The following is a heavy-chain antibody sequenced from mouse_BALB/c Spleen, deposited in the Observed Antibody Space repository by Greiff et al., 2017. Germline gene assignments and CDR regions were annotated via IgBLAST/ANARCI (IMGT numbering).Heavy chain of an antibody. V-gene: IGHV1-9*01. J-gene: IGHJ3*01. CDR2: ILPGSGST. D-gene: IGHD2-1*01. CDR3: ARSIYGNPFAY. Sequence: VQLQPSGAELMKPGASVKISCKATGYTFSSYWIEWVKQRPGHGLEWIGEILPGSGSTNYNEKFKGKATFTADTSSNTAYMQLSSLTSEDSAVYYCARSIYGNPFAYWGQGTLVTVSA. CDR1: GYTFSSYW.